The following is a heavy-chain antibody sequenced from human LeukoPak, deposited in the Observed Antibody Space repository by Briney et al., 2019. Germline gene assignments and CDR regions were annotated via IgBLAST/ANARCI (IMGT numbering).Heavy chain of an antibody. J-gene: IGHJ4*02. CDR1: GFTFSSYG. Sequence: GGSPRLSCAASGFTFSSYGMSWVRQAPGKGLEWVSAISGSGGSTYYADSVKGRFTISRDNSKNTLYLQMNSLRAEDTAVYYCAKDLRSSADSKMGAADYWGQGTLVTVSS. D-gene: IGHD1-26*01. CDR3: AKDLRSSADSKMGAADY. V-gene: IGHV3-23*01. CDR2: ISGSGGST.